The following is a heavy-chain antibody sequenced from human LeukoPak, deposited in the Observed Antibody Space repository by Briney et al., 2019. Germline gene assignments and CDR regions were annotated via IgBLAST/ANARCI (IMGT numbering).Heavy chain of an antibody. CDR3: ARKGYDGSGYYPHLVYYFDY. J-gene: IGHJ4*02. Sequence: PGGSLRLSCAASGFTFSSYWMSWVRQAPGKGLEWVANIKQDGSEKYYVDSVKGRFTISRDNAKNSLYLQMNSLRAEDTAVYYCARKGYDGSGYYPHLVYYFDYWGQGTLVTVSS. V-gene: IGHV3-7*02. D-gene: IGHD3-22*01. CDR2: IKQDGSEK. CDR1: GFTFSSYW.